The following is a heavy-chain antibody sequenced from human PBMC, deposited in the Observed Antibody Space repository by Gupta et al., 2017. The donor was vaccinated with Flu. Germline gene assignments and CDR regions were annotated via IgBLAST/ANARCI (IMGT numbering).Heavy chain of an antibody. CDR3: AREEYSSSSPQYYYYYYGMDV. J-gene: IGHJ6*02. CDR2: IWYDGSNK. V-gene: IGHV3-33*01. D-gene: IGHD6-6*01. CDR1: GFTFSSYG. Sequence: QVQLVESGGGVVQPGRSLRLSCAASGFTFSSYGMQWVRQAPGKGLEWVAVIWYDGSNKYYADSVKGRFTISRDNSKNTLYLQMNSLRAEDTAVYYCAREEYSSSSPQYYYYYYGMDVWGQGTTVTVSS.